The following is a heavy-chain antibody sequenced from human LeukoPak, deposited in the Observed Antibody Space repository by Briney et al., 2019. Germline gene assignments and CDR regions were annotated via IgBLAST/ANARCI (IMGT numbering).Heavy chain of an antibody. CDR1: GGTFSSYT. V-gene: IGHV1-69*02. D-gene: IGHD6-19*01. J-gene: IGHJ1*01. Sequence: ASGKVSCKASGGTFSSYTISWVRQAPGQGLEWMGRIIPILGIANYAQKFQGRVTITADKSTSTAYMKLSSLRSEDTAVYYCATSVAGTIQHWAQGTLVTVSS. CDR2: IIPILGIA. CDR3: ATSVAGTIQH.